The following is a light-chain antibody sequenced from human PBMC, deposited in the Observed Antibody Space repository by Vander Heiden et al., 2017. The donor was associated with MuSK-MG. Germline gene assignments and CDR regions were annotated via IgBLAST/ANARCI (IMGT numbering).Light chain of an antibody. CDR1: QSVLYSSNNKNY. CDR3: QQDDSTPHT. J-gene: IGKJ4*01. Sequence: DIVMTQSPDSLAVSLGARATINCKSSQSVLYSSNNKNYLAWYQQKPGQPPKLLIYWASTRESGVPDRFSGSGSGTDFTLTISSLQAEDVAVYYCQQDDSTPHTFGGGTKLEIK. CDR2: WAS. V-gene: IGKV4-1*01.